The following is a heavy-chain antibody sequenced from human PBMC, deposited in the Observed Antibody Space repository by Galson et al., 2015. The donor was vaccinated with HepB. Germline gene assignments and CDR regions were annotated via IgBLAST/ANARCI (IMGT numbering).Heavy chain of an antibody. V-gene: IGHV1-46*01. CDR3: ASEFEFGSETGAFDI. CDR1: GYTFTSYY. Sequence: SVKVSCKASGYTFTSYYMHWVRQAPGQGLEWMGIINPSGGSTSYAQKFQGRVTMTRDTSTSTVYMELSSLRSEDTAVYYCASEFEFGSETGAFDIRGQGTMVTVSS. CDR2: INPSGGST. J-gene: IGHJ3*02. D-gene: IGHD3-10*01.